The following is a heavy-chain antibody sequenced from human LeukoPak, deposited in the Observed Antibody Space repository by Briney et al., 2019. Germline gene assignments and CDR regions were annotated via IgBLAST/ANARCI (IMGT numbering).Heavy chain of an antibody. V-gene: IGHV3-11*04. CDR3: ARDGRASRYCSSTSCYRYYYMDV. CDR2: ISSSGSTI. D-gene: IGHD2-2*01. Sequence: PGGSLRLSCAASGFTFSDYYMSWIRQAPGKGLEWVSYISSSGSTIYYADSVKGRFTISRDNAKNSLYLQMNSLRAEDTAVYYCARDGRASRYCSSTSCYRYYYMDVWGKGTTVTVSS. J-gene: IGHJ6*03. CDR1: GFTFSDYY.